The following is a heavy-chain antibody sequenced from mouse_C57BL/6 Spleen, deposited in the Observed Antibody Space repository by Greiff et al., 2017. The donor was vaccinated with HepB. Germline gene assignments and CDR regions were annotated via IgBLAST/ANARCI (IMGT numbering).Heavy chain of an antibody. CDR3: AREGYGTPFAY. D-gene: IGHD1-1*01. V-gene: IGHV3-6*01. CDR1: GYSITSGYY. Sequence: EVKVEESGPGLVKPSQSLSLTCSVTGYSITSGYYWNWIRQFPGNKLEWMGYISYDGSNNYNPSLKNRISITRDTSKNQFFLKLNSVTTEDTATYYCAREGYGTPFAYWGQGTLVTVSA. CDR2: ISYDGSN. J-gene: IGHJ3*01.